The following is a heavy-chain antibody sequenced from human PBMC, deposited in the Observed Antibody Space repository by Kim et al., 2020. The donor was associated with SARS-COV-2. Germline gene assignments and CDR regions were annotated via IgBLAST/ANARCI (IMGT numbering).Heavy chain of an antibody. Sequence: GGSLRLSCAASGFTFSSYGMHWVRQAPGKGLEWVAVIWYDGSNKYYADSVKGRFTISRDNSKNTLYLQMNSLRAEDTAVYYCAKDHKQTYYDSSGYYVGYFDYWGQGTLVTVSS. D-gene: IGHD3-22*01. J-gene: IGHJ4*02. CDR1: GFTFSSYG. V-gene: IGHV3-33*06. CDR3: AKDHKQTYYDSSGYYVGYFDY. CDR2: IWYDGSNK.